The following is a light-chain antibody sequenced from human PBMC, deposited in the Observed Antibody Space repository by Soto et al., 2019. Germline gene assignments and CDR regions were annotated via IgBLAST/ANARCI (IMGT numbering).Light chain of an antibody. Sequence: DIQLTQSPSFLSASVGDRVTITCRASQGISSYLAWYQQKPGKAPKLLIYAASTWQGGVPSRFSGSGSGTEFALTISSMQTEYFAIYYCQQLNSPITFGQGTRLEIK. CDR2: AAS. CDR3: QQLNSPIT. J-gene: IGKJ5*01. V-gene: IGKV1-9*01. CDR1: QGISSY.